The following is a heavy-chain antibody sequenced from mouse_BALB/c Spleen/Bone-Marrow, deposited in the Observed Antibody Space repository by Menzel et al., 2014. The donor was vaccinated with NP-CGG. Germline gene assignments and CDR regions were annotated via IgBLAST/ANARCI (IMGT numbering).Heavy chain of an antibody. Sequence: QVQLQQPGSVLVRPGDSVKLSCTASGYTFTSTWIHWAKQRPGQGLEWIGEIHPSSGNTKYNENLKGKATLTVDTSSSTTYVDLSSLTSDDSAVYFCARDGVGGAMDYWGQGTSVTVSS. J-gene: IGHJ4*01. CDR3: ARDGVGGAMDY. D-gene: IGHD2-3*01. V-gene: IGHV1S130*01. CDR2: IHPSSGNT. CDR1: GYTFTSTW.